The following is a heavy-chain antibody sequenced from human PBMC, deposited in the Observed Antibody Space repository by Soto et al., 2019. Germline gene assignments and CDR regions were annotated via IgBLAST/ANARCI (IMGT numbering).Heavy chain of an antibody. J-gene: IGHJ6*02. CDR1: GGTFSSYA. D-gene: IGHD3-16*02. CDR2: IIPIFGTA. Sequence: QVQLVQSGAEVKKPGSSVKVSCKASGGTFSSYAISWVRQAPGQGLEWMGGIIPIFGTANYAQKFQGRVTITADESTSTAYLELSSLRSEDTAVYYCARVLEDRAAIVPSYYYYYRMDVWGQGTTVTVSS. V-gene: IGHV1-69*01. CDR3: ARVLEDRAAIVPSYYYYYRMDV.